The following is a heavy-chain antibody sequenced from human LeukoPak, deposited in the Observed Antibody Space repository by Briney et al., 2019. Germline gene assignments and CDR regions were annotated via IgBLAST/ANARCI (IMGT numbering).Heavy chain of an antibody. Sequence: ASVKVPCVASGYTFTSYGISWVRQAPGQGLEWMGWISAYNGNTNYAQKLQGRVTMTTDTSTSTAYMELRSLRSDDTAVYYCARDGAAMVPYYYYYMDVWGKGTTVTISS. CDR3: ARDGAAMVPYYYYYMDV. V-gene: IGHV1-18*01. D-gene: IGHD5-18*01. J-gene: IGHJ6*03. CDR2: ISAYNGNT. CDR1: GYTFTSYG.